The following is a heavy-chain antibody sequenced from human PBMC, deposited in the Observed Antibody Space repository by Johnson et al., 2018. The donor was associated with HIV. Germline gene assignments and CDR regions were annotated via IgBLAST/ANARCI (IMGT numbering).Heavy chain of an antibody. CDR2: IYSGGSTI. CDR3: ARGSTLDMVTAFDI. CDR1: GFTVSSNY. D-gene: IGHD3-10*01. Sequence: VQLVESGGGLIQPGGSLRLSCVASGFTVSSNYMSWVRQAPGKGLEWVSVIYSGGSTIYYADSVTGRFTISRDNAKNSLYLQMNSLRAEDTAVYYCARGSTLDMVTAFDIWGQGTMLTVSS. V-gene: IGHV3-53*01. J-gene: IGHJ3*02.